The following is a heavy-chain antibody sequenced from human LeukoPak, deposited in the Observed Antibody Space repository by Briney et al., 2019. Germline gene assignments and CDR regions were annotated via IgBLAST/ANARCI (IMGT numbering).Heavy chain of an antibody. CDR1: GFTFCSYS. J-gene: IGHJ6*02. V-gene: IGHV3-33*08. Sequence: GGSLRLSCAASGFTFCSYSMNWVRQAPGKGLEWVAVIWYDGSNKYYADSVKGRFTISRDNSKNTLYLQMNSLRAEDTAVYYCARVAPYDILTGYYYGMDVWGQGTTVTVSS. CDR3: ARVAPYDILTGYYYGMDV. D-gene: IGHD3-9*01. CDR2: IWYDGSNK.